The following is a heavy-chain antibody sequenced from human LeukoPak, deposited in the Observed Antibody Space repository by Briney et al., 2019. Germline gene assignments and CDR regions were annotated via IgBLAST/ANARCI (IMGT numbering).Heavy chain of an antibody. CDR3: ARGQKDNGVSSSWYYYGMDV. CDR1: GYTFTSSD. V-gene: IGHV1-8*01. D-gene: IGHD6-13*01. CDR2: MNPNTGNT. J-gene: IGHJ6*02. Sequence: ASVKVSCKASGYTFTSSDINWVRQATGQGLEWMGWMNPNTGNTEYAQKFQGRVTMTSNTSISTAYMELSSLGSEDTAVYYCARGQKDNGVSSSWYYYGMDVWGQGTTVTVSS.